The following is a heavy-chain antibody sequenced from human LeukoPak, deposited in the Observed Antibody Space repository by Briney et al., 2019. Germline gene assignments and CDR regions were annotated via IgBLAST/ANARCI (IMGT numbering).Heavy chain of an antibody. Sequence: GGSLRLSCAASRFTFSSYSMNWVRQAPGKGLEWVSSISSSGSYIYYADSVKGRFTISRDNAKNSLYLQMNSLRAEDAAVYYCARDGITMRILEYWGQGTLVTVSS. CDR3: ARDGITMRILEY. V-gene: IGHV3-21*01. CDR1: RFTFSSYS. CDR2: ISSSGSYI. J-gene: IGHJ4*02. D-gene: IGHD3-10*01.